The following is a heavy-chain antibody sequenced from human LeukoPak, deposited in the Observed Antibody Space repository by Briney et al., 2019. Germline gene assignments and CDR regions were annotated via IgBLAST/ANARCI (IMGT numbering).Heavy chain of an antibody. CDR1: GGTFSSYA. J-gene: IGHJ4*02. D-gene: IGHD2-21*02. V-gene: IGHV1-69*01. CDR2: IIPIFGTA. CDR3: ARPASAYCGGDCYFLFDY. Sequence: EASVKVSCKASGGTFSSYAISWVRQAAGQGLEWMGGIIPIFGTANYAQKFQGRVTITADESTSTAYMELSSLRSEDTAVYYCARPASAYCGGDCYFLFDYWGQGTLVTVSS.